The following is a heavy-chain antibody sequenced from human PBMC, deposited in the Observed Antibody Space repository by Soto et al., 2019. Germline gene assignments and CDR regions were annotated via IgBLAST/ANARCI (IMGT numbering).Heavy chain of an antibody. V-gene: IGHV3-15*07. CDR3: TTDSSGYSYGFVHDY. Sequence: EVQLVESGGGLVKPGGSLRLSCAASGFTFSNAWMNWVRQAPGKGLEWVGRIKSKTDDGTTDYAAPVKGRFTISRDDSKTTLYLQMNSLKTENTAVYYCTTDSSGYSYGFVHDYGGQGTLVTVSS. J-gene: IGHJ4*02. CDR1: GFTFSNAW. D-gene: IGHD5-18*01. CDR2: IKSKTDDGTT.